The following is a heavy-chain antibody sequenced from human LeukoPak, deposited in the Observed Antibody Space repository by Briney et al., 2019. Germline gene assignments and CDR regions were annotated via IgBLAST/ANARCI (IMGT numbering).Heavy chain of an antibody. J-gene: IGHJ4*02. CDR3: ARDTYYYGSGSYLFDY. D-gene: IGHD3-10*01. Sequence: ASVKVSCKVSGYTLTELSMHWVRQAPGKGLEWMGGFDPEDGETIYAQKFQGRVTMTEDTSTDTAYMELSSLRSEDTAVYYCARDTYYYGSGSYLFDYWGQGTLVTVSS. CDR1: GYTLTELS. CDR2: FDPEDGET. V-gene: IGHV1-24*01.